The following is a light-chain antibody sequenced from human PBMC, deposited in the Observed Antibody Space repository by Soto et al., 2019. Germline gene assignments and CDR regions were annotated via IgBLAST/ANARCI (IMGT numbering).Light chain of an antibody. CDR1: QSVSSN. CDR2: GAS. V-gene: IGKV3-15*01. J-gene: IGKJ5*01. CDR3: QQYNNWLSIT. Sequence: EIVMTHSPATLSVSPVERATLSCRASQSVSSNLAWYQQKPGQAPRLLIYGASTRATGIPARFSGSGSGTEFTLTISSLQSEDFAVYYCQQYNNWLSITFGQGTRLEIK.